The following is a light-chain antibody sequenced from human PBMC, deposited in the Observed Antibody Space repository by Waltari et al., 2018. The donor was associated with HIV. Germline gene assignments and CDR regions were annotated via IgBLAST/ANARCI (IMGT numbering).Light chain of an antibody. CDR3: QQYSGIPYT. V-gene: IGKV4-1*01. Sequence: DIVMTQSPDSLVVSLGDRATINCKYRESVLKSSSYRNYLAWYPRKPGQLPKLLIYWPSIRESGVPDRLSASGSGTDFTLTITNLQAEDVAVYYCQQYSGIPYTFGQGTKLEIK. J-gene: IGKJ2*01. CDR1: ESVLKSSSYRNY. CDR2: WPS.